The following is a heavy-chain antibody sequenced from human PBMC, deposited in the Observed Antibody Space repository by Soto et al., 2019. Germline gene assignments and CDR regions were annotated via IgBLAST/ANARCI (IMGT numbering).Heavy chain of an antibody. D-gene: IGHD3-22*01. V-gene: IGHV4-4*02. CDR2: IYHSGST. CDR1: GGSISSSNW. CDR3: ARATAQLRRYDSSGPEYYFDY. J-gene: IGHJ4*02. Sequence: SETLSLTCAVSGGSISSSNWWSWVRQPPGKGLEWIGEIYHSGSTNYNPSLKSRVTISVDKSKNQFSLKLSSVTAADTAVYYCARATAQLRRYDSSGPEYYFDYWGQGTLVTVSS.